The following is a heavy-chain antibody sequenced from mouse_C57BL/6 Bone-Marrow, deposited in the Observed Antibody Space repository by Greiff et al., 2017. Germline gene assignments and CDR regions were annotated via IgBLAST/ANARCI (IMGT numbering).Heavy chain of an antibody. CDR1: GYTFTSYW. CDR2: IYPGSGST. D-gene: IGHD3-2*02. J-gene: IGHJ2*01. CDR3: ARERLALGDY. V-gene: IGHV1-55*01. Sequence: QVQLQQPGAELVKPGASVKMSCKASGYTFTSYWITWVKQRPGQGLEWIGDIYPGSGSTNYNEKFKSKATLTVETSSSTAYMQLSSLTSEDSAVYYCARERLALGDYWGQGTTLTVSS.